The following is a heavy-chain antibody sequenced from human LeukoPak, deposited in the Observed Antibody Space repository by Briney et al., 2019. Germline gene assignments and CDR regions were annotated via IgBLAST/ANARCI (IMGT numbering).Heavy chain of an antibody. CDR3: ARESRVYDFWSGYRCYFDY. J-gene: IGHJ4*02. Sequence: SSETLSLTCTVSGGSISSYYWSWIRQPPGKGLEWIGYIYYSGSTNYNPSLKSRVTISVDTSKNQFSLKLSSVTAADTAVYYCARESRVYDFWSGYRCYFDYWGQGTLVTVSS. D-gene: IGHD3-3*01. CDR2: IYYSGST. V-gene: IGHV4-59*01. CDR1: GGSISSYY.